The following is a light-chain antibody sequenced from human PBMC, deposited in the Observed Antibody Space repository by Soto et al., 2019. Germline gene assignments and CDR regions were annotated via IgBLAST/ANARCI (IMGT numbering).Light chain of an antibody. Sequence: QSALTQPAFVSGSPGQSITISCAGTSSDVGAYKYVSWYQQHPGKAPKLIIYEVSNRPSGVSNRFSGSKSGNTASLTISGLQAEDEVDYYCCSYTSSTTLAYVFGTGTKLTVL. CDR1: SSDVGAYKY. J-gene: IGLJ1*01. CDR3: CSYTSSTTLAYV. V-gene: IGLV2-14*01. CDR2: EVS.